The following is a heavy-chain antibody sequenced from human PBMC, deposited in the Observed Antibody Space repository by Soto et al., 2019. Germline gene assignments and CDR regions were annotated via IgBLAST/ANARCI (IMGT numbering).Heavy chain of an antibody. CDR1: GFTVSSYA. V-gene: IGHV3-23*01. Sequence: EVQLLESGGGLVQPGGSMRLSCAASGFTVSSYAMSWVRQAPGKGLEWVSVISGSGSTYSADSVKGRFTISRDSSKNTVYLQMNILRAEDTAVYYCAKALRFTFTAGYSMDVWGRGTPVTVSS. D-gene: IGHD3-16*01. CDR2: ISGSGST. CDR3: AKALRFTFTAGYSMDV. J-gene: IGHJ6*03.